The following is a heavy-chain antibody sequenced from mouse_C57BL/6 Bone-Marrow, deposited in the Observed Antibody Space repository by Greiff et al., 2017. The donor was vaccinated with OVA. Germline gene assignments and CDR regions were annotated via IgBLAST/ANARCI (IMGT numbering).Heavy chain of an antibody. V-gene: IGHV5-4*03. Sequence: EVKLEESGGGLVKPGGSLKLSCAASGFTFSSYAMSWVRQTPEKRLEWVATISDGGSYTYYPDNVKGRFTISRDNAKNNLYLQMSHLKSEDTALYYCARARYYSNYAYYFDYWGQGTTLTVSS. CDR2: ISDGGSYT. CDR1: GFTFSSYA. CDR3: ARARYYSNYAYYFDY. J-gene: IGHJ2*01. D-gene: IGHD2-5*01.